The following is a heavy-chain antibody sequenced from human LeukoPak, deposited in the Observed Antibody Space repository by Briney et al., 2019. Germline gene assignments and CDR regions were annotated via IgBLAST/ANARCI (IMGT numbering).Heavy chain of an antibody. Sequence: GGSLRLSCAASGFTVTTSHMACVRQAPGRGLEWVSVIYDADRTNYGDSVKDRFTISRDNSKNTLHLQMNSLRGEDTALYYCARASQWLAFDYWGQGALVTVSS. J-gene: IGHJ4*02. CDR2: IYDADRT. D-gene: IGHD6-19*01. V-gene: IGHV3-66*01. CDR1: GFTVTTSH. CDR3: ARASQWLAFDY.